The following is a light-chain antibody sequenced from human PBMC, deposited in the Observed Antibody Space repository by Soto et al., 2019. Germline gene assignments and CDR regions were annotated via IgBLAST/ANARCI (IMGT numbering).Light chain of an antibody. Sequence: DIQMTQSPSTLSASVGDRVTITCRASQSISDWLAWYQQKPGKAPKLLIYNASSLHSGVPSRSSGSGSGTDFTLTITSLQLEDFATYYCQQASRFPFTFGPGTKVDIK. CDR2: NAS. V-gene: IGKV1-12*02. CDR3: QQASRFPFT. J-gene: IGKJ3*01. CDR1: QSISDW.